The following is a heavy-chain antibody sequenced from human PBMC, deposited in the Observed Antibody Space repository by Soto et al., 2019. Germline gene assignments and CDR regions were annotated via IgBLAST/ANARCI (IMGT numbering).Heavy chain of an antibody. Sequence: QVQLVQSGAEVKKPGSSVKVSCKASGGTFSSYAISWVRQAPGQGLEWMGGIIPIFGTENYAQKFQGRVTITADESTSTAYMELSSLRSEDTAVYYCARDRCSGGSCYPLFDYWGQGTLVTVSS. CDR1: GGTFSSYA. CDR3: ARDRCSGGSCYPLFDY. J-gene: IGHJ4*02. CDR2: IIPIFGTE. V-gene: IGHV1-69*01. D-gene: IGHD2-15*01.